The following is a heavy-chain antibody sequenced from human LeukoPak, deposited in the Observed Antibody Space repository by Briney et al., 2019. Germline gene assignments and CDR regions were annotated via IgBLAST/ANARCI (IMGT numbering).Heavy chain of an antibody. D-gene: IGHD2-2*01. J-gene: IGHJ6*03. CDR1: GFTFDDYA. CDR3: AKCERVLAAYYDYYFWDV. V-gene: IGHV3-43D*03. CDR2: ISWGGGTT. Sequence: PGGSLRLSCAASGFTFDDYAMHWVRQAPGKGLEWVSLISWGGGTTYYADSVKGRFTISRDNSKNTLYLQMNSLRAEDTAVYYCAKCERVLAAYYDYYFWDVGGKGTTVTVSS.